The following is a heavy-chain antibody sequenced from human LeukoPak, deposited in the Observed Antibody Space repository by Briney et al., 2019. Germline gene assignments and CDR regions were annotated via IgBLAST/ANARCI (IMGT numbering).Heavy chain of an antibody. Sequence: SETLSLTCTVSGVYISSDYWSWIRQPPGKGLEWIGYVYYTGSPNYNPSLESRVTISIDRAKNQFPLKLSSVTAADTAVYYCARASSDILTGYYNLFDHWGQGTLVAVSS. CDR3: ARASSDILTGYYNLFDH. D-gene: IGHD3-9*01. CDR1: GVYISSDY. J-gene: IGHJ4*02. CDR2: VYYTGSP. V-gene: IGHV4-59*01.